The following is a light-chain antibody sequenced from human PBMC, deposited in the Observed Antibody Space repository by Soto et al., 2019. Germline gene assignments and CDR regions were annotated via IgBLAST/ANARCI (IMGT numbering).Light chain of an antibody. CDR2: GAS. Sequence: IVLTQAPATLFLSPGKRATLKCRASQNISSYLIWYQQKPGQAPRLLIYGASSRATGVPDRFSGSGSWTDVTLTISRLEPEDFAVYYCQQYGSSPPFTFGGGTNVEIK. V-gene: IGKV3-20*01. CDR3: QQYGSSPPFT. J-gene: IGKJ4*01. CDR1: QNISSY.